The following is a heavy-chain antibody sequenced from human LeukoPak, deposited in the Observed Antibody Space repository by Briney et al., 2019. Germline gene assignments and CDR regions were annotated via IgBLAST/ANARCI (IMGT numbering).Heavy chain of an antibody. Sequence: ASVKVSCKASGYTFTGYYMHWVRQAPGQGLEWMGWINPNSGGTNYAQKFQGRVTMTRDTSISTAYMELSRLRSDDTAVYYCARCDTRYSGSHRVDYWGQGTLVTVSS. CDR3: ARCDTRYSGSHRVDY. V-gene: IGHV1-2*02. CDR2: INPNSGGT. J-gene: IGHJ4*02. D-gene: IGHD1-26*01. CDR1: GYTFTGYY.